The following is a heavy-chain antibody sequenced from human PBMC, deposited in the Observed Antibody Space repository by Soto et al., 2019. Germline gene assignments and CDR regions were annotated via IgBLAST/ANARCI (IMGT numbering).Heavy chain of an antibody. CDR1: GFPFSRYG. J-gene: IGHJ5*02. CDR2: IYYDGSNK. V-gene: IGHV3-33*01. Sequence: QVQLVESGGGVVQPGTSLRLSCATSGFPFSRYGMHWVRQAPGKGLEWVAIIYYDGSNKYYADSVKGRFTISRDSSNNMVYLQMNSLRAEDTAFYYCARNNGNFRADPWGQGTLVTVSS. D-gene: IGHD2-8*01. CDR3: ARNNGNFRADP.